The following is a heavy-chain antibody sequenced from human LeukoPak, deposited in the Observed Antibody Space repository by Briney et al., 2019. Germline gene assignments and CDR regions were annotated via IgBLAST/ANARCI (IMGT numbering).Heavy chain of an antibody. D-gene: IGHD4-11*01. J-gene: IGHJ4*02. CDR3: ARVVMGNYRPYYFDY. V-gene: IGHV1-69*13. Sequence: SVKVSCKASGGTFSSYAISWVRQAPGQGLEWMGGIIPIFGTANYAQKFQGRVTITADESTSTAYMELSSLRSEDTAVYYCARVVMGNYRPYYFDYWGRGTLVTVSS. CDR2: IIPIFGTA. CDR1: GGTFSSYA.